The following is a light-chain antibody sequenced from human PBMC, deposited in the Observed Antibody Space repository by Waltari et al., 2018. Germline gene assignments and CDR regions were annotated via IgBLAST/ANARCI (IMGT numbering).Light chain of an antibody. CDR2: KAS. CDR3: QQYNNYPMYT. Sequence: DIQMTQSPSTLFASVGYRVTITCRASQSIDIWLAWYQQKPGTVPKLLIYKASSLESGVPSRFSGSGSGTEFTLTISSLQPDDFATYYCQQYNNYPMYTFGQGTKLEIK. V-gene: IGKV1-5*03. CDR1: QSIDIW. J-gene: IGKJ2*01.